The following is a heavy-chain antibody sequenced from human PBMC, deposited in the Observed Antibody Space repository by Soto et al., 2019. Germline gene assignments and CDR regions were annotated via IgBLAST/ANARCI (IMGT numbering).Heavy chain of an antibody. D-gene: IGHD5-18*01. CDR3: TTGYSDGYRDDY. CDR1: GFTFSGSA. J-gene: IGHJ4*02. V-gene: IGHV3-73*02. CDR2: IRSKANSYAT. Sequence: EVQLVESGGGLVQPGGSLKLSCAASGFTFSGSAMHWVRQASGKGLEWVGRIRSKANSYATAYAASVKGRFTISRDDSKNTAYLQMNSLKTDDTAVYYCTTGYSDGYRDDYWGQGTLVTVSS.